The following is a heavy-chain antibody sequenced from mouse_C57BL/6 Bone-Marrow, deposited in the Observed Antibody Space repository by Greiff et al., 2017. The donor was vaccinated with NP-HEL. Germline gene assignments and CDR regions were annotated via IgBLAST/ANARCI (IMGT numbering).Heavy chain of an antibody. Sequence: VQLQQSGAELVRPGASVKLSCTASGFNIKDDYMHWVKQRPEQGLEWIGWIDPENGDTEYASKFQGKATITADTSSNTAYLQLSSLTSEDTAFYYCTILITTVVAKTDWGQGTTLTVSS. CDR1: GFNIKDDY. J-gene: IGHJ2*01. D-gene: IGHD1-1*01. CDR2: IDPENGDT. V-gene: IGHV14-4*01. CDR3: TILITTVVAKTD.